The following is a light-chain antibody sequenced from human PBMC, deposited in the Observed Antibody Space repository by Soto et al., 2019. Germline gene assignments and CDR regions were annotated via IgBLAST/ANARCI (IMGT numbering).Light chain of an antibody. V-gene: IGKV3-20*01. J-gene: IGKJ5*01. CDR2: GAS. CDR1: QSVSNNY. Sequence: EIVLTQSPGTLSLSPGERATLSCRASQSVSNNYLAWYQQKPGQAPSLLIYGASRRATGIPDRFSGSGSGTDFTLTISRLEPEDFAVYYCQQYDSSPITFGQGTRLEI. CDR3: QQYDSSPIT.